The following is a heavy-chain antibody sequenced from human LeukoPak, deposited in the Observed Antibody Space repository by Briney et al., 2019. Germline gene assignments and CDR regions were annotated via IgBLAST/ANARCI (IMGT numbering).Heavy chain of an antibody. J-gene: IGHJ4*02. CDR3: ASVGTMVRGVTPLDY. Sequence: ASVKVSCKASGYSFTNYGISWVRQAPGQGREWMGWISAYNGNRNYAQKLQGRVTMTTDTSTSTAYMELRSLRSDDTAVYYCASVGTMVRGVTPLDYWGQGTLVTVSS. CDR2: ISAYNGNR. CDR1: GYSFTNYG. D-gene: IGHD3-10*01. V-gene: IGHV1-18*01.